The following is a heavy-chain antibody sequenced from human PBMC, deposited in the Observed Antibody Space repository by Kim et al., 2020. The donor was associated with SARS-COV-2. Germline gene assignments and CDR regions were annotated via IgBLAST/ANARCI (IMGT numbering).Heavy chain of an antibody. D-gene: IGHD6-13*01. V-gene: IGHV4-61*01. CDR3: AREVAAAGTTEAFDV. Sequence: SETLSLTCTVSGGSVSSGSYYWSWIRQPPGKGLEWIGYIYYSGSTNYNPSLKSRVTISVDTSKNQFSLKLSSVTASDTAVYYCAREVAAAGTTEAFDVWGQGTMVTVSS. J-gene: IGHJ3*01. CDR1: GGSVSSGSYY. CDR2: IYYSGST.